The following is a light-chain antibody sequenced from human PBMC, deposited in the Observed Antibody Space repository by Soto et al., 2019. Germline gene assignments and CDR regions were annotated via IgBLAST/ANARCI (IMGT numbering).Light chain of an antibody. V-gene: IGKV1-6*01. CDR1: QGIGNA. Sequence: ASHMTQSASSLSASLGGRVSISCRASQGIGNALGWYQQKPGKPPKVLIYGASNLQSGVPPRFSGSGSGTDFTLAISSLQPEDSATYYCLKDINYPWTFGQGTKVDIK. CDR3: LKDINYPWT. CDR2: GAS. J-gene: IGKJ1*01.